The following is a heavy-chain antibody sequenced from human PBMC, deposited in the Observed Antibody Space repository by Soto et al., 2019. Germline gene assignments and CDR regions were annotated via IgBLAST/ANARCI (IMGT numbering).Heavy chain of an antibody. J-gene: IGHJ4*02. CDR3: AGVLTDQDCIRTSCYMDY. CDR2: ISAYNGNT. V-gene: IGHV1-18*01. Sequence: QVQLVQSGAEVKKPGASVKVSCKASGYTFTSYGISWVRQAPGQGLEWMGWISAYNGNTNYAQKLQGRVTMTTDTSTRTAYMELGSLRSDDTAVYYCAGVLTDQDCIRTSCYMDYWGQGTLVTVSS. CDR1: GYTFTSYG. D-gene: IGHD2-2*02.